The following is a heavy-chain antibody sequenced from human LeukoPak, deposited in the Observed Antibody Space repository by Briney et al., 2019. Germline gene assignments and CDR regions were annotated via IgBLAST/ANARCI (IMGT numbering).Heavy chain of an antibody. CDR3: ARRDTTIFGVGGAFDI. Sequence: PSETLSLTCTVSGGSISSSSYYWGWIRQPPGKGLEWIGSIYYSGSTYYNPSLKSRVTISVDTSKNQFSLKLSSVTAADTAVYHCARRDTTIFGVGGAFDIWGQGTMVTVSS. J-gene: IGHJ3*02. CDR2: IYYSGST. V-gene: IGHV4-39*01. CDR1: GGSISSSSYY. D-gene: IGHD3-3*01.